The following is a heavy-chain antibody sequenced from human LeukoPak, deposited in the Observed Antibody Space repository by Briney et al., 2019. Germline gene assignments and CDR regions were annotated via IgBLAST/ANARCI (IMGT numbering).Heavy chain of an antibody. CDR2: IIPIFGTA. CDR1: GGTFSSYV. CDR3: AREEGADCSSTSCPDWFDP. J-gene: IGHJ5*02. D-gene: IGHD2-2*01. V-gene: IGHV1-69*13. Sequence: SVKVSCKGSGGTFSSYVISWVRQAPGQGLEWMGGIIPIFGTANYAQKFQGRVTITADESTSTAYMELSSLRSEDTAVYYCAREEGADCSSTSCPDWFDPWGQGTLVTVSS.